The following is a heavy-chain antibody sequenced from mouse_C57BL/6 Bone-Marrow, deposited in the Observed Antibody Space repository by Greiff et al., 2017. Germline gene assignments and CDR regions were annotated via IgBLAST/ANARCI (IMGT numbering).Heavy chain of an antibody. Sequence: EVKLLESGPELVKPGASVKISCKASGYSFTGYYMNWVKQSPEKSLEWIGEINPSTGGTTYNQKFKAKATLTVDKSSSTAYMQLSSLTSEDSAVYYCARSQYYYAMDYWGQGTSVTVSS. D-gene: IGHD6-1*01. CDR2: INPSTGGT. V-gene: IGHV1-42*01. CDR1: GYSFTGYY. CDR3: ARSQYYYAMDY. J-gene: IGHJ4*01.